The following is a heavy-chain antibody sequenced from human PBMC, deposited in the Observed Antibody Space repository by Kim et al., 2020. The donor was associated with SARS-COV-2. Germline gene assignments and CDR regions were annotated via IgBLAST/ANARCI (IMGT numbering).Heavy chain of an antibody. D-gene: IGHD3-22*01. V-gene: IGHV3-53*01. Sequence: YADSEKGRFTISRDNSKNTLYLQMNSLRAEDTAVYYCARQIVVADDAFDIWGQGTMVTVSS. CDR3: ARQIVVADDAFDI. J-gene: IGHJ3*02.